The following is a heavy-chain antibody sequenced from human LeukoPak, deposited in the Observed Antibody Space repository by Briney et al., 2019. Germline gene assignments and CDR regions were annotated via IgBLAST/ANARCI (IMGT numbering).Heavy chain of an antibody. J-gene: IGHJ5*02. D-gene: IGHD6-13*01. Sequence: GGSLRLSCAASGFTFSGSAMHWVRQASGQGLEWVGRIRRKANSYATAYAASVKGRSTISRDDSKSTAYLQMNSLKTEDTAVYYCTRHQVPYSSSPQKVDNWFDPWGQGTLVTVSS. CDR2: IRRKANSYAT. CDR1: GFTFSGSA. V-gene: IGHV3-73*01. CDR3: TRHQVPYSSSPQKVDNWFDP.